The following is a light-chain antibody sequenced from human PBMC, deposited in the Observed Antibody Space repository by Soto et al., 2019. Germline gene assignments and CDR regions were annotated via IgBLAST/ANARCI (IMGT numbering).Light chain of an antibody. CDR1: QSISSY. V-gene: IGKV1-39*01. J-gene: IGKJ1*01. CDR2: AAS. Sequence: DIQMTQSPSSLSASVGDRVTITCRASQSISSYLNWYQQKPGKAPKLLIYAASSLQSVVPSRFSGSGSGTDFTLTISSLQPEDFATYYCQQSDSTSWTFGQGTKV. CDR3: QQSDSTSWT.